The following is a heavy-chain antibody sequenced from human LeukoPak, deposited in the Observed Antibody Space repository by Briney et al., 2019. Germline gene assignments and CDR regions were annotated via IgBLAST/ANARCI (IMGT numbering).Heavy chain of an antibody. CDR1: GYTFTSYG. J-gene: IGHJ6*02. CDR2: ISAYNGNT. Sequence: ASVNVSCKASGYTFTSYGISGVRQAPAQGLEGMGWISAYNGNTNYAQKLQGRVTMTTDTSTSTAYIELGSLRSDDTAVYYCARVYSYGYGSYYYGMDVWGQGTTVTVSS. D-gene: IGHD5-18*01. CDR3: ARVYSYGYGSYYYGMDV. V-gene: IGHV1-18*01.